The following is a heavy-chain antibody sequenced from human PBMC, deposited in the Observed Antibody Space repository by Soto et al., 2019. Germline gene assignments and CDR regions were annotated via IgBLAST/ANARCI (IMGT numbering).Heavy chain of an antibody. J-gene: IGHJ4*02. CDR2: INHSGST. CDR1: GGSFSGYY. V-gene: IGHV4-34*01. D-gene: IGHD6-13*01. CDR3: ARGSAAVGGFDY. Sequence: SETLSLTCAVYGGSFSGYYWSWIRQPPGKGLEWIGEINHSGSTNYNPSLKSRVTISVDTSKNQFSLKLSSVTAADTAVYYCARGSAAVGGFDYWGQGTLVTVSS.